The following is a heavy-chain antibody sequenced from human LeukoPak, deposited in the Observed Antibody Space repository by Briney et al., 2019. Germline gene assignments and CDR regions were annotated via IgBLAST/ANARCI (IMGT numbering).Heavy chain of an antibody. CDR2: ISYDGSNK. CDR3: VLEYSIDY. Sequence: GRSLRLSCAASGFPFSSYAMHWVRQAPGKGLEWVAVISYDGSNKYYADSVKGRFTVSRDNSKNTLYLQMNSLRAEDTAVYYCVLEYSIDYWGQGTLVTVSS. D-gene: IGHD6-6*01. J-gene: IGHJ4*02. CDR1: GFPFSSYA. V-gene: IGHV3-30*01.